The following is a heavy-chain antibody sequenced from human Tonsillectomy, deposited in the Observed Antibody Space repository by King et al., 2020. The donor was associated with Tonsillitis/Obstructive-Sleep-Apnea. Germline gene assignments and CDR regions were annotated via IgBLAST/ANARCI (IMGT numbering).Heavy chain of an antibody. CDR3: ARHLGAPPMVQVVPTLGSYYMDV. D-gene: IGHD3-10*01. V-gene: IGHV5-51*01. Sequence: QLVQSGAEVKKPGESLKISCKGSGYSFTSYWIGWVRQMPGKGLEWMGIIYPGDSDTRYSPSFQGQVTISADKSISTAYLQWSSLKASDTAMYYCARHLGAPPMVQVVPTLGSYYMDVWGKGTTVTVSS. CDR1: GYSFTSYW. CDR2: IYPGDSDT. J-gene: IGHJ6*03.